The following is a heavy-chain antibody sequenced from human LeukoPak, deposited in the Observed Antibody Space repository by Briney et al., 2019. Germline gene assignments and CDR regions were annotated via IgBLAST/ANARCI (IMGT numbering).Heavy chain of an antibody. D-gene: IGHD4/OR15-4a*01. J-gene: IGHJ6*03. CDR3: ARAPTIDFYYYYMDV. Sequence: GGSLRLSCAASGFTFSSYGMHWVRQAPGKGLEWVAFIRYDGSNKYYADSVKGRFTISRDNSKNTLYLQMNSLRAEDTAVYYCARAPTIDFYYYYMDVWGRGTTVTVSS. CDR2: IRYDGSNK. V-gene: IGHV3-30*02. CDR1: GFTFSSYG.